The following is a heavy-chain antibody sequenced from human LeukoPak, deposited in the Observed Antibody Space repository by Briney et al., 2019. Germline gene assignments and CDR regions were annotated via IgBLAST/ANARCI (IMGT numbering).Heavy chain of an antibody. V-gene: IGHV3-23*01. J-gene: IGHJ4*02. Sequence: PGGSLRLSCAASGFTFSSYAMSWVRQAPPKGLEWASAISNSGGSTNYADSVKGRFTISRDNSKTTLYLQMNSLRAEDTAVYYCAKRSCSGGSCNFDYWGQGTLVTVSS. CDR2: ISNSGGST. CDR3: AKRSCSGGSCNFDY. CDR1: GFTFSSYA. D-gene: IGHD2-15*01.